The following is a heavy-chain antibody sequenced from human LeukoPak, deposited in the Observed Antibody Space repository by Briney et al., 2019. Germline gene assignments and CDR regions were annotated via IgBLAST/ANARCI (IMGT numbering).Heavy chain of an antibody. CDR1: GFTFSSYS. CDR2: ISSSSSYI. J-gene: IGHJ4*02. D-gene: IGHD6-13*01. CDR3: AKGDLYSLSDFDY. Sequence: GGSLRLSCAASGFTFSSYSMNWVRQAPGKGLEWVSSISSSSSYIYYADSVKGRFTISRDNAKNSLYLQMNSLRAEDTAVYYCAKGDLYSLSDFDYWGQGTLVTVSS. V-gene: IGHV3-21*04.